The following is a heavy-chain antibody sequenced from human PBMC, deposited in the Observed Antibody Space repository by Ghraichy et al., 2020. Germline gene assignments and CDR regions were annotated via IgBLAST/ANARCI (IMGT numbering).Heavy chain of an antibody. Sequence: ESLNISCTVSGGSISSSSYYWGWIRQPPGKGLEWIGSIYYSGSTYYNPSLKSRVTISVDTSKNQFSLKLSSVTAADTAVYYCARHYSGYSYDFLDYWGQGTLVTVSS. CDR1: GGSISSSSYY. V-gene: IGHV4-39*01. D-gene: IGHD5-18*01. CDR2: IYYSGST. CDR3: ARHYSGYSYDFLDY. J-gene: IGHJ4*02.